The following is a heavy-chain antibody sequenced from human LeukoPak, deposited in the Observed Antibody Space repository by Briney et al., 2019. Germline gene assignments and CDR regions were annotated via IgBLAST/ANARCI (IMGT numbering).Heavy chain of an antibody. CDR2: INTDGTVT. D-gene: IGHD6-19*01. J-gene: IGHJ4*02. Sequence: GGSLRLSCAASGFTFSKYWMRWGRHAPGKGVESVSRINTDGTVTTYADSVKGRFTFSRDNAENTMFLKMNSVRDEDTAVYYCATKQWLAPPPDSWGQGTPVTVSS. CDR3: ATKQWLAPPPDS. CDR1: GFTFSKYW. V-gene: IGHV3-74*01.